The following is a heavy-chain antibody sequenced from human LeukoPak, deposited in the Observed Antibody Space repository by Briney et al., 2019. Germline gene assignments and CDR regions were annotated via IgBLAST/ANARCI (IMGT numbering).Heavy chain of an antibody. CDR2: IKHSGST. Sequence: SETLSLTCAVYGGSFSGYYWSWIRQPPGKGLEWIGEIKHSGSTNYNPSLKSRVTISVDTSKNQFSLKLSSVTAADTAVYYCARGPYGMDVWGKGTTVTVSS. V-gene: IGHV4-34*01. CDR3: ARGPYGMDV. CDR1: GGSFSGYY. J-gene: IGHJ6*04.